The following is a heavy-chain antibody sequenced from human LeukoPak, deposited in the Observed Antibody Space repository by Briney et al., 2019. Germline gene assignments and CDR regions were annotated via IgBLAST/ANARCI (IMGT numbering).Heavy chain of an antibody. J-gene: IGHJ4*02. CDR2: ISGSGGST. CDR1: GFTFSNLW. V-gene: IGHV3-23*01. D-gene: IGHD6-19*01. CDR3: AKYPGAAVAGDFDY. Sequence: AGGSLRLSCAASGFTFSNLWMSWVRQAPGKGLEWVSAISGSGGSTYYADSVKGRFTISRDNSKNTLYLQMNSLRAEDTAVYYCAKYPGAAVAGDFDYWGQGTLVTVSS.